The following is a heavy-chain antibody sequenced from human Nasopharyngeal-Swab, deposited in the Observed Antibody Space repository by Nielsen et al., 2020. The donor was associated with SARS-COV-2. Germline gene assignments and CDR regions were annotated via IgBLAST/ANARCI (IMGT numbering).Heavy chain of an antibody. D-gene: IGHD1-26*01. J-gene: IGHJ4*02. CDR2: IKQDGSEK. Sequence: GESLKISCAASGFTFSSYWMSWVRQAPGKGLEWVANIKQDGSEKYYVDSAKGRFTISRDNAKNSLYLQMNSLRAEDTAVYYCARVFGWELLRDGFDYWGQGTLVTVSS. CDR3: ARVFGWELLRDGFDY. V-gene: IGHV3-7*01. CDR1: GFTFSSYW.